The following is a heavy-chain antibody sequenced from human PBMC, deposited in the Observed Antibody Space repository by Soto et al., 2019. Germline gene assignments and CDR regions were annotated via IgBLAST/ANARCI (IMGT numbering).Heavy chain of an antibody. CDR1: XLSXGXXGVG. Sequence: QITLXXSGPTXXXPXQTLXXXXXXXXLSXGXXGVGVGWIRQPPGKALEWLALIYWNDDQRYSPSLKSSLTITKDTSKNQVVLTMTNVDPVDTATYYCASMTTVATAAFDIWGQGIMVTVPS. V-gene: IGHV2-5*01. J-gene: IGHJ3*02. CDR2: IYWNDDQ. D-gene: IGHD4-17*01. CDR3: ASMTTVATAAFDI.